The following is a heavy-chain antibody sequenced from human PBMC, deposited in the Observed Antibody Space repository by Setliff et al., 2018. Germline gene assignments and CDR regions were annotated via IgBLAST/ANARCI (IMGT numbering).Heavy chain of an antibody. V-gene: IGHV4-39*01. Sequence: SETLSLTCTVSGGSISDNSYYWGWIRQPPGKKLEWIGGISHSANKYYNPSFRGRVTISVDTSKNQFSLNLSSVTAADTAVYYCAAPGGGSYRFWGQGTLVTVSS. CDR2: ISHSANK. CDR1: GGSISDNSYY. CDR3: AAPGGGSYRF. D-gene: IGHD1-26*01. J-gene: IGHJ1*01.